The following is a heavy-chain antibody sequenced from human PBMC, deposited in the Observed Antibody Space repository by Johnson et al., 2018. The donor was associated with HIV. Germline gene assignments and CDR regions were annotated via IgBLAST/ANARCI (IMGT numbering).Heavy chain of an antibody. Sequence: MQLVESGGGLVQPGGSLRLSCAASGFTFSSYWMHWVRQAPGKGLEWVSAISGSGGSTYYADSVKGRFTISRDNSKNTLFLQMGSLRAEDMAVYYCARRAHDAFDIWGQGTMVTVSS. J-gene: IGHJ3*02. V-gene: IGHV3-64*07. CDR1: GFTFSSYW. CDR2: ISGSGGST. CDR3: ARRAHDAFDI.